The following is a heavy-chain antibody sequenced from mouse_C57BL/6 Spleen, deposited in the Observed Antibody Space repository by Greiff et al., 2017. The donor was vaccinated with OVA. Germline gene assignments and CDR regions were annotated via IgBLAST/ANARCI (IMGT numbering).Heavy chain of an antibody. CDR1: GYTFTSYW. CDR3: ARSSHTSVAY. Sequence: VQLQQPGAELVKPGASVKLSCKASGYTFTSYWMQWVKQRPGQGLEWIGEIAPSASYTNYNQKFKGKATLTVDKSSSTAYMQLSSLTSEDSAVFYCARSSHTSVAYWGQGTLVTVSA. D-gene: IGHD5-1-1*01. J-gene: IGHJ3*01. V-gene: IGHV1-50*01. CDR2: IAPSASYT.